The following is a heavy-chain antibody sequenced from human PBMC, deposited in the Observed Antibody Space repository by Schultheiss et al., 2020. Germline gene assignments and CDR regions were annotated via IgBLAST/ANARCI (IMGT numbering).Heavy chain of an antibody. V-gene: IGHV4-38-2*02. CDR3: ARPAFGYGDYPDAFDI. D-gene: IGHD4-17*01. Sequence: SQTLSLTCTVSGYSISSGYYWGWIRQPPGKGLEWIGSIYHSGSTYYNPSLKSRVTISVDTSKNQFSLKLSSVTAADTAVYYCARPAFGYGDYPDAFDIWGQGTMVTVSS. J-gene: IGHJ3*02. CDR1: GYSISSGYY. CDR2: IYHSGST.